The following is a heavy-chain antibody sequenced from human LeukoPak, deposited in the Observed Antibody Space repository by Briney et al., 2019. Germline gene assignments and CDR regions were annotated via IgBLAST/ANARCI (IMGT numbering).Heavy chain of an antibody. J-gene: IGHJ3*02. CDR1: GFTFSSYS. Sequence: GGSLRLSCAASGFTFSSYSMNCVRQAPGKGLEWVSSISSSGTYVYYADSVKGRFTISRDNAKNSLSLQMNSLRADDAAVYYCARGTTDIVAEISDAFDIWGQGTVVTVSS. D-gene: IGHD5-12*01. V-gene: IGHV3-21*01. CDR2: ISSSGTYV. CDR3: ARGTTDIVAEISDAFDI.